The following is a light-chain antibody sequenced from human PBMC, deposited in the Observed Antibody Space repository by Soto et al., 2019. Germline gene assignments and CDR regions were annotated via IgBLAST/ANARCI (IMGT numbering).Light chain of an antibody. V-gene: IGKV3-20*01. J-gene: IGKJ1*01. Sequence: LYQSPCTLSLSPGERATLSCGASQSVSNNYLACYQQKPGQAPRLLIYGASNRATGIPDRFSGSGSGTDFTLTISRLEPEDFAVYYCQQYGSSGTFGQGTKVDIK. CDR2: GAS. CDR3: QQYGSSGT. CDR1: QSVSNNY.